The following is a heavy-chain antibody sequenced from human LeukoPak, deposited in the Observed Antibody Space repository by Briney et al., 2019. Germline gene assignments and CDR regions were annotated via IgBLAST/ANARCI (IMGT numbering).Heavy chain of an antibody. V-gene: IGHV3-48*01. D-gene: IGHD3-9*01. Sequence: PGGSLRLSCAASGFTFSSYSMNWVRQAPGKGLEWVSYISSSSSTIYYADSVKGRFTISRDNAKNSLYLQMNSLRAEDTAVYYCARAMNRLRYYDILTGSKGDFDYWGQGTLVTVSS. CDR1: GFTFSSYS. CDR3: ARAMNRLRYYDILTGSKGDFDY. CDR2: ISSSSSTI. J-gene: IGHJ4*02.